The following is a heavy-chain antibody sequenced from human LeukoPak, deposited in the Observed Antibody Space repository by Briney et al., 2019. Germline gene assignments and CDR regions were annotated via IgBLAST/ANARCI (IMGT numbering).Heavy chain of an antibody. CDR3: AKGGSKAPDY. CDR2: IHSDGSST. Sequence: GGSLRLSCAASGFTFSNYWMHWVRQAPGKGLVWVSRIHSDGSSTTYADSVRGRFTISRDNAKNTLYLQMNSLRAEDTAVYYCAKGGSKAPDYWGQGTLVTVSS. V-gene: IGHV3-74*01. D-gene: IGHD4-11*01. J-gene: IGHJ4*02. CDR1: GFTFSNYW.